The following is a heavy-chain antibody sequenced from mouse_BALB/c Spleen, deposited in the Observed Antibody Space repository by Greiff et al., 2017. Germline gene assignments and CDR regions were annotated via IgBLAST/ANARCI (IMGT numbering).Heavy chain of an antibody. CDR1: GYTFTSYW. Sequence: VQLQESGAELAKPGASVKMSCKASGYTFTSYWMHWVKQRPGQGLEWIGYINPSTGYTEYNQKFKDKATLTADKSSSTAYMQLSSLTSEDSAVYYCASKEIYHGYWGQGTTLTVSS. J-gene: IGHJ2*01. D-gene: IGHD2-1*01. CDR3: ASKEIYHGY. V-gene: IGHV1-7*01. CDR2: INPSTGYT.